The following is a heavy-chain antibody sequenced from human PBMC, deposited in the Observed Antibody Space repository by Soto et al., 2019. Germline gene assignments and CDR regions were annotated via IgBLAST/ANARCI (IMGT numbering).Heavy chain of an antibody. CDR2: IYYSGST. CDR1: GGSISSSSYY. Sequence: PSETVSLTCTVSGGSISSSSYYWGWIRQPPGKGLEWIGSIYYSGSTYYNPSLKSRVTISVDTSKNQFSLKLSSVSAADTAVYYCAIHVKDIVLMVYTQSGGHCDYWGQGTLGTVSS. D-gene: IGHD2-8*01. V-gene: IGHV4-39*01. CDR3: AIHVKDIVLMVYTQSGGHCDY. J-gene: IGHJ4*02.